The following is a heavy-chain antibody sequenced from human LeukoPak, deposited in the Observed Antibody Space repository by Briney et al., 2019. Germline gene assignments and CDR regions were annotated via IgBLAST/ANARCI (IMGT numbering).Heavy chain of an antibody. V-gene: IGHV3-66*04. Sequence: PGGSLRLSCAASGFTVSSNYMSWVRQAPGKGLEWVSVIYSGGSTYYADSVKGRFTISRDNSKNTLYLQMNGLTAEDTALYYCARRLVTAGITDFFDSWGQGTLVSVSS. CDR3: ARRLVTAGITDFFDS. D-gene: IGHD2-2*01. CDR1: GFTVSSNY. J-gene: IGHJ4*02. CDR2: IYSGGST.